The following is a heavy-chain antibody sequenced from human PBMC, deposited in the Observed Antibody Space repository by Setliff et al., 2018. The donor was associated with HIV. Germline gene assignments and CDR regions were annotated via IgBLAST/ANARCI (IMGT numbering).Heavy chain of an antibody. Sequence: PSETLSLTCAVYGGSFSGYYWSWIRQPPGKGLEWIGEINHSGSTYYNPSLKSRVTISVDTSKNQFSLKVNSVTAAATAVYYCARSPRIGVAGEFEYWGQGTLVTVSS. CDR2: INHSGST. J-gene: IGHJ4*02. D-gene: IGHD6-19*01. CDR3: ARSPRIGVAGEFEY. CDR1: GGSFSGYY. V-gene: IGHV4-34*01.